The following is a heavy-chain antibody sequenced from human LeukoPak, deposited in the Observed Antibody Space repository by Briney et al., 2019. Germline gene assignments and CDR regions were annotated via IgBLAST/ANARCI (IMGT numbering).Heavy chain of an antibody. V-gene: IGHV3-21*01. CDR3: ARDHYYYDSSGSHDAFDI. J-gene: IGHJ3*02. Sequence: GGSLRLSCAASGFTFSSYSMNWVRQAPGKGLEWVSSISSSSSYIYYADSVKGRFTISRDNAKNSLYLQMNSLRAEDTAVYYCARDHYYYDSSGSHDAFDIWGQGTMVTVSS. CDR1: GFTFSSYS. CDR2: ISSSSSYI. D-gene: IGHD3-22*01.